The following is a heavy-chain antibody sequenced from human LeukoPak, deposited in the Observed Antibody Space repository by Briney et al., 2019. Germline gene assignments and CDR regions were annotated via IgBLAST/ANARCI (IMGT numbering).Heavy chain of an antibody. CDR3: ARDRSYYYDSHGYPEHSQH. D-gene: IGHD3-22*01. CDR1: GYTFTSYY. Sequence: ASVKVSCKASGYTFTSYYMHWVRQAPGQGLEWMGIINPSGGSTSYAQKHQGRVTMTTDTSTTTAYMELRSLRSDDTAVYYCARDRSYYYDSHGYPEHSQHWGQGTLVTVSS. CDR2: INPSGGST. V-gene: IGHV1-46*01. J-gene: IGHJ1*01.